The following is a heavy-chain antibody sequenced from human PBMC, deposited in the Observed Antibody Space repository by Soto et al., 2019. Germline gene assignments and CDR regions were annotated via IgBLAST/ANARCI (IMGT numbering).Heavy chain of an antibody. V-gene: IGHV3-21*01. CDR1: GFTFNDYS. J-gene: IGHJ6*02. Sequence: GGSLRLSCEASGFTFNDYSMDWVRQAPEKGLEWVSSISSSGTYIYYADSVKGRFAISRDNANNVMYLQMDTLRAEDTAVYYCVRAGHVFDVHYYGMDLWRQRTTVTVPS. D-gene: IGHD3-10*01. CDR2: ISSSGTYI. CDR3: VRAGHVFDVHYYGMDL.